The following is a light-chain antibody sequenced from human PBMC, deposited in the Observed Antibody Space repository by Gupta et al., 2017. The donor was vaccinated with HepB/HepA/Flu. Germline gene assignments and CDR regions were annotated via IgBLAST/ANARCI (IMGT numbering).Light chain of an antibody. Sequence: DSVMTQSPDSLAVSLGERATINCKSSQSGLYSYNNKNYLAWYQQKPVQPPKLLIYWASTREAGVPDRFSGSGSGKDFTLTISSRQAEDVAVYYCQQDESTLPLTFGGRTKVDIK. CDR1: QSGLYSYNNKNY. V-gene: IGKV4-1*01. CDR2: WAS. J-gene: IGKJ4*01. CDR3: QQDESTLPLT.